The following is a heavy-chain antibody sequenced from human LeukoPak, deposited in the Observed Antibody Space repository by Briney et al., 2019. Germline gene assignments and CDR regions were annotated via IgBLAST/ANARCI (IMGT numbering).Heavy chain of an antibody. CDR3: ARSAQDTIFGVVMLVTSTVY. J-gene: IGHJ4*02. D-gene: IGHD3-3*01. CDR2: IYYSGST. V-gene: IGHV4-39*01. Sequence: SETVSLTCTVSGGSISSSSYYWGWIRQPPGKGLVWIGSIYYSGSTYYNPSLKSRVTISVDTSKNQFSLQLSSVTAADTAVYCCARSAQDTIFGVVMLVTSTVYWGQGTLASVSS. CDR1: GGSISSSSYY.